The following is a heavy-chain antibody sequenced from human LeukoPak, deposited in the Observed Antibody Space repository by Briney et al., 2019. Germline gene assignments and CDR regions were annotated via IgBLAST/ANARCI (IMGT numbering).Heavy chain of an antibody. CDR3: AKDLYPLIVGALFDY. J-gene: IGHJ4*02. CDR1: GFTFSSYG. D-gene: IGHD1-26*01. Sequence: GVSLRLSCAASGFTFSSYGMHWVRQAPGKGLEWVAVISYDGSNKYYADSVKGRFTISRDNSKNTLYLQMNSLRAEDTAVYYCAKDLYPLIVGALFDYWGQGTLVTVSS. CDR2: ISYDGSNK. V-gene: IGHV3-30*18.